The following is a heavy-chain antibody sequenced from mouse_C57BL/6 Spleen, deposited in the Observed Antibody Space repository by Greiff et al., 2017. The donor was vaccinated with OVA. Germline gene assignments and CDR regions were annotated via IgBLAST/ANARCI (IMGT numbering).Heavy chain of an antibody. CDR1: GYTFTSYW. D-gene: IGHD2-5*01. V-gene: IGHV1-55*01. Sequence: QVQLQQSGAELVKPGASVKMSCKASGYTFTSYWITWVKQRPGQGLEWIGDIYPGSGSTNYNEKFKSKATLTVDTSSSTAYMQLSSLTSEDSAVYYCAREGSNYVPYAMDYWGQGTSVTVSS. J-gene: IGHJ4*01. CDR3: AREGSNYVPYAMDY. CDR2: IYPGSGST.